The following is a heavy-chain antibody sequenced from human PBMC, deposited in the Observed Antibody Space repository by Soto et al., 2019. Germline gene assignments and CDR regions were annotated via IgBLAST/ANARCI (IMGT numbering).Heavy chain of an antibody. CDR3: AKFEGHPLESWYLDF. Sequence: EVQLLESRGGLVQPGGSLRLACAASGFTFSVYAMGWVRQAPGKGLEWVSTIHGGGGATHYADSVKGRFTISRDDSKNTLYAQMNSLRAEDTAVYYCAKFEGHPLESWYLDFWGRGTLVTVSS. J-gene: IGHJ2*01. V-gene: IGHV3-23*01. CDR1: GFTFSVYA. CDR2: IHGGGGAT. D-gene: IGHD1-1*01.